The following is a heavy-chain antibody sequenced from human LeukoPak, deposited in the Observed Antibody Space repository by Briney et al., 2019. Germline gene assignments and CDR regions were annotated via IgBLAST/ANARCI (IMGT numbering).Heavy chain of an antibody. CDR3: ARDRYCSGGSCGFFDY. CDR2: IYYSGST. CDR1: GGSISSGGYY. Sequence: SETLSLTCTVSGGSISSGGYYWSWIRQHPGKGLEWLGYIYYSGSTYYNPSLKSRVTISVDTSKNQFSLKLSSVTAADTAVYYCARDRYCSGGSCGFFDYWGQGTLVTVSS. V-gene: IGHV4-31*03. D-gene: IGHD2-15*01. J-gene: IGHJ4*02.